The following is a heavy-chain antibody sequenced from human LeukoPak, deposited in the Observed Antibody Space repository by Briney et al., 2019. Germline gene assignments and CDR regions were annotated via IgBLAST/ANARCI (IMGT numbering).Heavy chain of an antibody. CDR2: IYYSGST. CDR1: GGSISSSGYY. J-gene: IGHJ4*02. CDR3: ARHRPGIAAAGAFAS. Sequence: KTSETLSLTCTVSGGSISSSGYYWGWIRQPPGKGLEWIASIYYSGSTYYNPSLKSRVTTSVDTSKHQSSLQLSSVTAPDPAVYYCARHRPGIAAAGAFASWGQGTLVTVSS. V-gene: IGHV4-39*01. D-gene: IGHD6-13*01.